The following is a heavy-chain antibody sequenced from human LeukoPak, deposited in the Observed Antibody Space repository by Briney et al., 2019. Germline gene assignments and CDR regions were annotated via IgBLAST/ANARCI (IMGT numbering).Heavy chain of an antibody. Sequence: SVKASCKASGGTFSNDAISWVRQAPGQGLEWMGRIIPNLGMALYAQKFKDRVTITADKSPSTAYMELSSLTSEDTAVYFCARDLVCTMNCKDSWGQGTLVTVS. CDR3: ARDLVCTMNCKDS. CDR2: IIPNLGMA. V-gene: IGHV1-69*04. J-gene: IGHJ4*02. CDR1: GGTFSNDA. D-gene: IGHD2-2*01.